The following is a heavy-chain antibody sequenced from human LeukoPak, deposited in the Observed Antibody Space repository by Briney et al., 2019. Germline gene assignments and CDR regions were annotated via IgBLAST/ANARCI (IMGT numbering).Heavy chain of an antibody. J-gene: IGHJ4*02. CDR2: INPNSGGT. Sequence: GASVKVSCKASGYTFTGYYMHWVRQAPGQGLEWMGWINPNSGGTNYAQKFQGRVTMTRDTSISTAYMELSRRKSDDPAVYYCARDGASEYLLPLDYWGQGTLVTVSS. V-gene: IGHV1-2*02. D-gene: IGHD2-2*01. CDR3: ARDGASEYLLPLDY. CDR1: GYTFTGYY.